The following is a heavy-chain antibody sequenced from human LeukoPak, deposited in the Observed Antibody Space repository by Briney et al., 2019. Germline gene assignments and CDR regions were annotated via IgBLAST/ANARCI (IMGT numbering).Heavy chain of an antibody. CDR2: IYYSGNT. CDR1: GGSISSSSDY. J-gene: IGHJ4*02. D-gene: IGHD6-19*01. CDR3: ARHAALSWLVQDY. Sequence: PSETLSLTCTVSGGSISSSSDYWGWIRQPPGKGLEWNGSIYYSGNTYYNPSLKSRVTISVDTSKSQFSLKLSSVTAADTAVHYCARHAALSWLVQDYWGQGTLVIVSS. V-gene: IGHV4-39*01.